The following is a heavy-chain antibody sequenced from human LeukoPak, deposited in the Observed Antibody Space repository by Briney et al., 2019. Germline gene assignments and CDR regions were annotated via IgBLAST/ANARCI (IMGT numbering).Heavy chain of an antibody. V-gene: IGHV3-23*01. J-gene: IGHJ3*02. CDR1: GFTFSSYA. Sequence: GGSLRLSCAASGFTFSSYAMSWVRQAPGKGLEWVSAISGSGGSTYYADSVKGRFTISRDNSKNTLYLQMNSLRAEDTAVYYCATLLAQTYAFDIWGQGTMVTVSS. CDR3: ATLLAQTYAFDI. D-gene: IGHD2-8*02. CDR2: ISGSGGST.